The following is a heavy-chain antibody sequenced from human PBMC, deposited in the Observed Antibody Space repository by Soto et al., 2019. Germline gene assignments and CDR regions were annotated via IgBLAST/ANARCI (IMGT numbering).Heavy chain of an antibody. CDR1: GFTFSSYG. D-gene: IGHD6-19*01. CDR2: IWYDGSNK. J-gene: IGHJ6*02. V-gene: IGHV3-33*01. CDR3: ASIAVAQTSYYYYGMDV. Sequence: QVQLVESGGGVVQPGRSLRLSCAASGFTFSSYGMHWVRQAPGKGLEWVAVIWYDGSNKYYADSVKGRFTISRDNSKNTLYLQMNSLRAEDTAVYYCASIAVAQTSYYYYGMDVWGQGTTVTVSS.